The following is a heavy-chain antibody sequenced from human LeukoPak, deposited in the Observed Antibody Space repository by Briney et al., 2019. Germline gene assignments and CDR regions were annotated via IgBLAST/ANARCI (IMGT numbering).Heavy chain of an antibody. V-gene: IGHV1-8*03. CDR2: INPNSGNT. J-gene: IGHJ6*03. CDR3: ARDGSNYDFWSGSYYYYMDV. CDR1: GYTFTSYD. D-gene: IGHD3-3*01. Sequence: GASVKVSCKASGYTFTSYDINWVRQATGQGLEWMGWINPNSGNTGYAQKFQGRVTITRNTSISTAYMELSSLRSEDTAVYYCARDGSNYDFWSGSYYYYMDVWGKGTTVTVSS.